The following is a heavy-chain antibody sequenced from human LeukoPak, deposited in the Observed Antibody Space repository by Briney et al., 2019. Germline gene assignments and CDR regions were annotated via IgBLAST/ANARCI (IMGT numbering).Heavy chain of an antibody. CDR2: IYYSGST. D-gene: IGHD2-21*01. J-gene: IGHJ6*03. Sequence: SETLSLTCTISGGSISSHYWSWIRQPPGKGLEWIGYIYYSGSTNYNPSLKSRVTISVDTSKNQFSLKLSSVTAADTAVYYCAGVFRDRELGYYYYYMDVWGKGTTVTVSS. CDR1: GGSISSHY. CDR3: AGVFRDRELGYYYYYMDV. V-gene: IGHV4-59*11.